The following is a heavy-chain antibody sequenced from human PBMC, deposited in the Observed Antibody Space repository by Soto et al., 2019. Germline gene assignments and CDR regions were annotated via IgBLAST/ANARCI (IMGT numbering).Heavy chain of an antibody. D-gene: IGHD2-8*01. Sequence: PVELTWKDCGVGFAGYYRCWVQQDHGQGLEWLGRINPKSGGTSTAQKFQGWVTMTRDRSISTVYMELTRLRSDDTAVYFCARGHSTDCSNGVCSFFYTPEMDVLGKGTTVTVSS. V-gene: IGHV1-2*04. CDR1: GVGFAGYY. CDR2: INPKSGGT. CDR3: ARGHSTDCSNGVCSFFYTPEMDV. J-gene: IGHJ6*04.